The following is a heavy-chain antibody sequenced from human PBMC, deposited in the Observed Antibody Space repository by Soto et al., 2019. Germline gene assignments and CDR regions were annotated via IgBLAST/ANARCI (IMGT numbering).Heavy chain of an antibody. CDR2: MNPNSGNT. CDR3: AIVNHGDYISMP. D-gene: IGHD4-17*01. Sequence: ASVKVSCKASGYTFTSYVINWVRQATGQGLEWMGWMNPNSGNTGYAQKFQGRVTMTRNTSISTGYMELSSLRSEDTAVYYCAIVNHGDYISMPWGPGILVTVSS. CDR1: GYTFTSYV. V-gene: IGHV1-8*01. J-gene: IGHJ5*02.